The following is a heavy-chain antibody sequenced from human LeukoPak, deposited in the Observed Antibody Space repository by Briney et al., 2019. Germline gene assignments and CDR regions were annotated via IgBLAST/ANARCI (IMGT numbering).Heavy chain of an antibody. CDR1: GFTFSSYS. D-gene: IGHD2-2*01. Sequence: GGSLRLSCAASGFTFSSYSMNWVRQAPGKGLEWVSSISSSSSYIYYADSVKGRFTISRDNAKNSLYLQMNSLRAEDTAVYYCAREDGIVVVPAATGIDYWGQGTLVTVSS. CDR3: AREDGIVVVPAATGIDY. CDR2: ISSSSSYI. J-gene: IGHJ4*02. V-gene: IGHV3-21*01.